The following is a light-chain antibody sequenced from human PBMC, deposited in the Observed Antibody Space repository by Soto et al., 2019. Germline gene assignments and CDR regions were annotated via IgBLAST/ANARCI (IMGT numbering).Light chain of an antibody. V-gene: IGLV1-51*01. J-gene: IGLJ3*02. CDR2: DNN. CDR3: GTWDDSLYAWV. Sequence: QSVLTQPPSVSAAPGQTVTISCSGSSSNIRNRQNHVSWYQQLPGTAPKLLIYDNNRRPPGIPDRFSGSESGTSATLGITGLQTGDEANYYCGTWDDSLYAWVFGGGTKVTVL. CDR1: SSNIRNRQNH.